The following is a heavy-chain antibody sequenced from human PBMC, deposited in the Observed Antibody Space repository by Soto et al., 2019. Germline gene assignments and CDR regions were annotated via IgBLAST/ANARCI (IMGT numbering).Heavy chain of an antibody. Sequence: QVQLVQSGAEVKKPGSSVKVSCKASGGTFSSYAISWVRQAPGQGLEWMGGIIPIFGTANYAQKFQGRVTITADESTRTAYMELSSLRAEDTAVYYCARDDYCSGGSCYDYYYGMDVWGQGTTVTVSS. D-gene: IGHD2-15*01. CDR2: IIPIFGTA. CDR3: ARDDYCSGGSCYDYYYGMDV. V-gene: IGHV1-69*12. CDR1: GGTFSSYA. J-gene: IGHJ6*02.